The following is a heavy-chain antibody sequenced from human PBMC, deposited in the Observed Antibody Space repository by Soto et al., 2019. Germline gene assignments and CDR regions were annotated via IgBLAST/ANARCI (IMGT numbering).Heavy chain of an antibody. Sequence: EVQLLESGGGLAQPGGSLRLSCEASGFTFRIYAMGWVRQAPEKGLEWVSAISGSGESIYYADSVKGRLTISRDNSKSTLFLQMNSLRAEDTAVYFCAKVVNTDRYDYFDYWGQGTLVTVSS. J-gene: IGHJ4*02. CDR2: ISGSGESI. D-gene: IGHD1-1*01. CDR1: GFTFRIYA. CDR3: AKVVNTDRYDYFDY. V-gene: IGHV3-23*01.